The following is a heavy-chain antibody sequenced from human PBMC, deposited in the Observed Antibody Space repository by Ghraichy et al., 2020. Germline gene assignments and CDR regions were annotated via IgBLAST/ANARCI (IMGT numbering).Heavy chain of an antibody. Sequence: GSLSLTCTVSGGSISRYYWSWIRQPPGKGLEWIGYMYYSGIINYNPFLKSRVTISVDTSKNQFSLKLSSVTAADTAVYYCAGGLGKTPAYWGQGTLVTVSS. J-gene: IGHJ4*02. CDR3: AGGLGKTPAY. CDR2: MYYSGII. V-gene: IGHV4-59*08. D-gene: IGHD3-16*01. CDR1: GGSISRYY.